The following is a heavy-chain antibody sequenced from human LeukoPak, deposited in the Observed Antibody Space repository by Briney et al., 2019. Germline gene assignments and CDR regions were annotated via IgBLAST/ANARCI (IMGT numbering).Heavy chain of an antibody. D-gene: IGHD3-3*01. CDR1: GFTFRSYA. V-gene: IGHV3-23*01. Sequence: PGGSLRLSCAASGFTFRSYAMSWVRQGPGEGMERVSAISGSGGDTFYADSVKGRFTISRDNSKNTLYLQMNSLRAEDTAVYYCAKVRLRFLSTPTYAFDIWGQGTMVTVSS. CDR2: ISGSGGDT. CDR3: AKVRLRFLSTPTYAFDI. J-gene: IGHJ3*02.